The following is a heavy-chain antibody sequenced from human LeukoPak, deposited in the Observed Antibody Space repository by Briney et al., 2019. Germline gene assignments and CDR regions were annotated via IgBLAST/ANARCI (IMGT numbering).Heavy chain of an antibody. Sequence: ASVKVSCKASGYTFTSYGISWVRQAPGQGLEWMGWINPNSGGTNYAQKFQGRVTMARDTSISTAYMELSRLRSDGTAVYYCARDVVHCSSTSCYRAFDIWGQGTMVTVSS. CDR2: INPNSGGT. V-gene: IGHV1-2*02. D-gene: IGHD2-2*01. CDR1: GYTFTSYG. J-gene: IGHJ3*02. CDR3: ARDVVHCSSTSCYRAFDI.